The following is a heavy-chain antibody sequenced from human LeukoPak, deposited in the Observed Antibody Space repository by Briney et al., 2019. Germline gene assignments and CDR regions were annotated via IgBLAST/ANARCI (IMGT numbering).Heavy chain of an antibody. Sequence: ASVKASCKASGYTFTSYYMHWVRQAPGQGLEWMGIINPSGGSTSYAQKFQGRVTMTRDMSTSTVYMELSSLRSEDTAVYYCARGATMIVVVIPNRSFDYWGQGTLVTVSS. D-gene: IGHD3-22*01. CDR1: GYTFTSYY. CDR3: ARGATMIVVVIPNRSFDY. V-gene: IGHV1-46*01. J-gene: IGHJ4*02. CDR2: INPSGGST.